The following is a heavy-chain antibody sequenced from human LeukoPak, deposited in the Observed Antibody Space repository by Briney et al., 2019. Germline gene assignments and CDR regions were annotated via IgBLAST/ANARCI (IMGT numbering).Heavy chain of an antibody. Sequence: QSGGSLRLSCAASGFTFSSYAMSWVRQAPGKGLEWVSAISGSGGSTYYADSVKGRFTISRDNSKNTLYLQMNSLRAEDTAVYYCANSRMKWQLLPRIFDYWGREPWSPSPQ. CDR2: ISGSGGST. V-gene: IGHV3-23*01. J-gene: IGHJ4*02. CDR1: GFTFSSYA. CDR3: ANSRMKWQLLPRIFDY. D-gene: IGHD6-13*01.